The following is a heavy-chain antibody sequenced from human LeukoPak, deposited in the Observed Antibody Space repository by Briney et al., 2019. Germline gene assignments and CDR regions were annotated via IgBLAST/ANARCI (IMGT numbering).Heavy chain of an antibody. CDR3: AKAADYDSTGPLGY. J-gene: IGHJ4*02. CDR1: GFTFSSYA. Sequence: GGSLRLSCAASGFTFSSYAMSWVRQAPGKGLEWVSAISGSGGRTYYADSVKGRFTISRENSKNTLYLQMNSLRAEDTAVYYCAKAADYDSTGPLGYWGQGTLVTVSS. CDR2: ISGSGGRT. D-gene: IGHD3-22*01. V-gene: IGHV3-23*01.